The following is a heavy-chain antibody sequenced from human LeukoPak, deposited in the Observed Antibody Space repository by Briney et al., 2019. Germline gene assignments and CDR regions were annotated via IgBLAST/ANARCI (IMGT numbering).Heavy chain of an antibody. CDR1: GFTFSSYA. Sequence: GGSLRLSCAASGFTFSSYAMHWVRQAPGKGLEWVAVISYDGSNKYYADSVKGRFTISRDNSKNTLYLQVNSLRAEDTAVYYCARDRHSSSSFLPYWGQGTLVTVSS. J-gene: IGHJ4*02. D-gene: IGHD6-6*01. V-gene: IGHV3-30*01. CDR3: ARDRHSSSSFLPY. CDR2: ISYDGSNK.